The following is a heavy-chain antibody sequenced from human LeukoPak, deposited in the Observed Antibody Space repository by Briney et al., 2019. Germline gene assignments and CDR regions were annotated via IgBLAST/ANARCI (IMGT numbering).Heavy chain of an antibody. J-gene: IGHJ4*02. V-gene: IGHV4-34*01. CDR2: INHSGST. CDR3: ARQYCSSTSCYFDY. Sequence: SETLSLTCAVYGGSFSGYYWSWIRQPPGKGLEWVGEINHSGSTNYNPSLKSRVTISVDTSKNQFSLKLSSVTAADTAVYYCARQYCSSTSCYFDYWGQGTLVTVSS. D-gene: IGHD2-2*01. CDR1: GGSFSGYY.